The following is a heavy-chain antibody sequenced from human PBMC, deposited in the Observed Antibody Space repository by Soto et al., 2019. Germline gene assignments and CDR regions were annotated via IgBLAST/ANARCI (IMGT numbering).Heavy chain of an antibody. V-gene: IGHV3-21*01. CDR2: ISTTSSYI. Sequence: GGSLRLSCAASGFTFSGDSMNWVRQAPGKGLEWVASISTTSSYIYYADSVKGRFTISRDNAKNSLYLQMNSLRAEDTAVYYCARARYYYDSSGYYTYRPDAFDIWGQGTMVTVSS. D-gene: IGHD3-22*01. CDR3: ARARYYYDSSGYYTYRPDAFDI. CDR1: GFTFSGDS. J-gene: IGHJ3*02.